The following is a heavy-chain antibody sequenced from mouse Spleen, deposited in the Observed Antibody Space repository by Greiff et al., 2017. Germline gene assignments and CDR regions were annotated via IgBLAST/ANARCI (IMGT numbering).Heavy chain of an antibody. D-gene: IGHD1-1*01. CDR1: GYTFTDYY. CDR3: ARGEFTTVPYYFDY. J-gene: IGHJ2*01. Sequence: EVQLQQSGPVLVKPGASVKMSCKASGYTFTDYYMNWVKQSHGKSLEWIGVINPYNGGTSYNQKFKGKATLTVDKSSSTAYMELNSLTSEDSAVYYCARGEFTTVPYYFDYWGQGTTLTVSS. V-gene: IGHV1-19*01. CDR2: INPYNGGT.